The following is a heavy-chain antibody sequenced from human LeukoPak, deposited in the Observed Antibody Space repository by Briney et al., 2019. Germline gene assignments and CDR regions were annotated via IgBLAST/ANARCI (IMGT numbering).Heavy chain of an antibody. Sequence: PSETLSLTCTVSGGSISSGSYYWSWIRQPAGKGLEWIGRIYTSGSTNYNPSLKSRVTISVDTSKNQFSLKLSSATAADTAVYYCAREGYYDSTPGYFDLWGRGTLVTVSS. CDR3: AREGYYDSTPGYFDL. J-gene: IGHJ2*01. CDR2: IYTSGST. V-gene: IGHV4-61*02. D-gene: IGHD3-22*01. CDR1: GGSISSGSYY.